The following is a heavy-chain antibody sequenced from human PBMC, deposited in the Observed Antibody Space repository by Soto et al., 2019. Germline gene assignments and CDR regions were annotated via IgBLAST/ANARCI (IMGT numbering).Heavy chain of an antibody. J-gene: IGHJ5*02. Sequence: QVQLVQSGAEVKKPGSSVKVSCKASGGTFSSYAISWVRQAPGQGLEWMGGIIPIFGTANYAQKFQGRVTITADESTSTAYMELSSLRSEDTAVYYCARRWTVAGTQGSWFDPWGQGTLVTVSS. V-gene: IGHV1-69*01. CDR1: GGTFSSYA. CDR2: IIPIFGTA. CDR3: ARRWTVAGTQGSWFDP. D-gene: IGHD6-19*01.